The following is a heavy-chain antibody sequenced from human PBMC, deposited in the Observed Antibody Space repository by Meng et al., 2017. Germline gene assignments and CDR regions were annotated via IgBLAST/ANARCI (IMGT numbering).Heavy chain of an antibody. CDR3: TTFVDKAMVYDFNY. Sequence: GGSLRLSCAASGFTFSNAWMSWVRQAPGKGLEWVGRIKSKTDGGTTDYAAPVKGRFTISRDDSKNTLYLQMNSLKTEDTAVYYCTTFVDKAMVYDFNYWGQGTLVTVSS. CDR2: IKSKTDGGTT. V-gene: IGHV3-15*01. D-gene: IGHD5-18*01. CDR1: GFTFSNAW. J-gene: IGHJ4*02.